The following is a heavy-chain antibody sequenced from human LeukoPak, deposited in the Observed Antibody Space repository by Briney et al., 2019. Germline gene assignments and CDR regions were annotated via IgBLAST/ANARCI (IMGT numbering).Heavy chain of an antibody. CDR1: GFTFSSYA. V-gene: IGHV3-23*01. CDR3: AKDYYVSSGYYGDAFDI. Sequence: GGSLRLSCAASGFTFSSYAMSWVRQAPGKGLEWVSAISGSGGSTYYADSVKGRFTISRDNSKNTLYLQMNSLRAEDTAVYYCAKDYYVSSGYYGDAFDIWGQGTMVTVSS. J-gene: IGHJ3*02. D-gene: IGHD3-22*01. CDR2: ISGSGGST.